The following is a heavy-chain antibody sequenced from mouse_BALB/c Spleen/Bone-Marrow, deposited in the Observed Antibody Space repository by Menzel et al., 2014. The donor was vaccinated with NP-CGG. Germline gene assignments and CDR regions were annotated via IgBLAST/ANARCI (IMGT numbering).Heavy chain of an antibody. V-gene: IGHV2-9*02. CDR3: ARDGVYGSHYYAMDY. CDR2: IWAGGST. D-gene: IGHD1-1*02. CDR1: GFSLTSYG. Sequence: VQLQESGPGLVAPSQSLSITCTVSGFSLTSYGVHWVRQPPGKGLEWLGVIWAGGSTNYNSALMSRLSISKDNSKSQVFLKMNSLQTDEPAMYYCARDGVYGSHYYAMDYWGQGTSVTVSS. J-gene: IGHJ4*01.